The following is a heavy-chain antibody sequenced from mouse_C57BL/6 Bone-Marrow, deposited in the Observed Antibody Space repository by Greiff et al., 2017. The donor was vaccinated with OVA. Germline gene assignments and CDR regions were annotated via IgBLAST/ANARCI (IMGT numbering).Heavy chain of an antibody. V-gene: IGHV1-26*01. Sequence: VQLQQSGPELVKPGASVKISCKASGYTFTDYYMNWVKQSHGKSLEWIGDINPNNGGTSYNQKFKGKATLTVDKSSSTAYMELRSLTSEDSAVYYCAYLLRAYWGQGTLVTVSA. CDR1: GYTFTDYY. J-gene: IGHJ3*01. CDR2: INPNNGGT. D-gene: IGHD2-1*01. CDR3: AYLLRAY.